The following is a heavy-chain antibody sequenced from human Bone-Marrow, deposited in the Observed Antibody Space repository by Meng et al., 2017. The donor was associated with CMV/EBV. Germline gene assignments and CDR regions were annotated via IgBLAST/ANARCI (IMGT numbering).Heavy chain of an antibody. CDR3: ARGVNYYGSGFDP. J-gene: IGHJ5*02. CDR1: GGSFSGYY. D-gene: IGHD3-10*01. Sequence: CAVYGGSFSGYYWSWIREPPGKGLEWIGEINHSGSTNYNPSLKSRVTISVDTSKNQFSLKLSSVTAADTAVYYCARGVNYYGSGFDPWGQGTLVTVSS. CDR2: INHSGST. V-gene: IGHV4-34*01.